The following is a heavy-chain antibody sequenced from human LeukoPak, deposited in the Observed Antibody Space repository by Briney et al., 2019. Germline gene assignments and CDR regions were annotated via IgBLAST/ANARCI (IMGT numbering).Heavy chain of an antibody. CDR1: GFTFSDYY. Sequence: AGGSLRLSCTASGFTFSDYYMSWIRQTPGKWLEWLSYISTRDNTIQYADSVKGRFTISRDNANNSVFLQMNNLRAEDSAIYYCARGARWAYYFDYWGQGSLVTVSS. D-gene: IGHD4-23*01. J-gene: IGHJ4*02. CDR2: ISTRDNTI. V-gene: IGHV3-11*01. CDR3: ARGARWAYYFDY.